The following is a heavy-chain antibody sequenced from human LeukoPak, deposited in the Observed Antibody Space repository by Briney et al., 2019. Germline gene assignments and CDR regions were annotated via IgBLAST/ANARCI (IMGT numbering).Heavy chain of an antibody. CDR1: GFTFDDYA. CDR3: AKGHVVGATTSGAFDI. D-gene: IGHD1-26*01. V-gene: IGHV3-9*01. Sequence: GVSLRLSCAASGFTFDDYAMHWVRQAPGKGLEGGSGISWNSGSIAYADSVKGRFTIPRYNAKNSMYLQMNSLRAEDTALYYCAKGHVVGATTSGAFDIWGQGTMVTVSS. J-gene: IGHJ3*02. CDR2: ISWNSGSI.